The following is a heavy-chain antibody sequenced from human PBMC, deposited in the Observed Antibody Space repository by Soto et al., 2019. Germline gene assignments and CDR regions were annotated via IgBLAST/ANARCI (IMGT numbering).Heavy chain of an antibody. D-gene: IGHD3-3*01. CDR2: IIPIPDIT. V-gene: IGHV1-69*08. J-gene: IGHJ3*01. CDR1: GGTFSTYI. Sequence: QVQLVQSGAEVRKPGSSVKVSCKAPGGTFSTYISSWVRQAPGQGLEWMGRIIPIPDITNYAQKFQGRVTVTADRSTSTAYMELTSLTSEDTAVYYCARDRITTRGDAFDLWGHGTMVTVSS. CDR3: ARDRITTRGDAFDL.